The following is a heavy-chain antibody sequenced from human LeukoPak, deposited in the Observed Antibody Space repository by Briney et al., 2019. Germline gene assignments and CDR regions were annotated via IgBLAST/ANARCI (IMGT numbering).Heavy chain of an antibody. J-gene: IGHJ4*02. D-gene: IGHD2-15*01. CDR2: ISCSGGST. CDR1: GFTFSSYG. V-gene: IGHV3-23*01. Sequence: GGSLRLSCAASGFTFSSYGMSWVRQAPGKGLEWVSSISCSGGSTYYAASVKCRFSISRHNSKNTLYLQVNSLRADDTAVYYCANSGLNRFEYWGQGALVTVSS. CDR3: ANSGLNRFEY.